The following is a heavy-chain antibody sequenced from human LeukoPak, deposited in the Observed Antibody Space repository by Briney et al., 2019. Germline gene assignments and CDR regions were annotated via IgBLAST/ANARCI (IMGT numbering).Heavy chain of an antibody. CDR3: ARGVLGYCSGGSCYSLQSDI. J-gene: IGHJ3*02. CDR2: IYTSGST. V-gene: IGHV4-4*07. Sequence: SETLSLTCTVSGGSISSYYWSWIRQPAGKGLEWIGRIYTSGSTNYNPSLKSRVTMSVDTSKNQFSLKLSSVTAADTAVYYCARGVLGYCSGGSCYSLQSDIWGQGTMVTVSS. CDR1: GGSISSYY. D-gene: IGHD2-15*01.